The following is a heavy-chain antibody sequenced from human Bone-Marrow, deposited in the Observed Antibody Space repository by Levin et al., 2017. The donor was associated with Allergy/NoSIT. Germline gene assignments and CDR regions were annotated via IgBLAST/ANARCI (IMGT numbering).Heavy chain of an antibody. CDR1: GFTFSSYA. Sequence: GGSLRLSCAASGFTFSSYAMSWVRQAPGKGLEWVSAISGSGGSTYYADSVKGRITISRDNSKNTLYLQMNSLRVEDTAVYYCAKNPEGGGATDWGQGTLVTVSS. CDR2: ISGSGGST. D-gene: IGHD1-26*01. CDR3: AKNPEGGGATD. V-gene: IGHV3-23*01. J-gene: IGHJ4*02.